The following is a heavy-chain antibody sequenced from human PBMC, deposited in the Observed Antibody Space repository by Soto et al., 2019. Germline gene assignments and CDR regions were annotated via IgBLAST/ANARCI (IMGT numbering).Heavy chain of an antibody. V-gene: IGHV3-9*01. CDR2: ISWNSDNI. CDR3: AKDLYSNYGDAFDI. CDR1: GFTFDDYA. J-gene: IGHJ3*02. Sequence: EVQLLESGGGLAQPGGSLRLSCAASGFTFDDYAMHWVRQAPGKGLEWVSGISWNSDNIGYADSVKGRFTISRDNVKNSLYLQMNSLRAEDTALYYCAKDLYSNYGDAFDIWGQGTMVTVSS. D-gene: IGHD4-4*01.